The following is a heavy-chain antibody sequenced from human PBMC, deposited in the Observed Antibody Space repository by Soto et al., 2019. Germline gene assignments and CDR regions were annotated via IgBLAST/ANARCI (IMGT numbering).Heavy chain of an antibody. CDR2: ISGSGGST. V-gene: IGHV3-23*01. Sequence: GGSVRLSCAASGFTFSSYAMSWVRQAPGKGLEWVSAISGSGGSTYYADSVKGRFTISRDNSKNTLYLRMNSLRAEDTAVYYCAKSPPMVRGVIITNWGQGTLVTVSS. CDR1: GFTFSSYA. CDR3: AKSPPMVRGVIITN. D-gene: IGHD3-10*01. J-gene: IGHJ4*02.